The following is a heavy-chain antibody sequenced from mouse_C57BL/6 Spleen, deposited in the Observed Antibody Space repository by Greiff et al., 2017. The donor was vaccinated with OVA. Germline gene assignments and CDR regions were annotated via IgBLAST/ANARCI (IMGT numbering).Heavy chain of an antibody. CDR2: INPNNGGT. D-gene: IGHD1-1*01. J-gene: IGHJ1*03. CDR1: GYTFTDYN. Sequence: EVQLQESGPELVKPGASVKIPCKASGYTFTDYNMDWVKQSHGKSLEWIGDINPNNGGTIYNQKFKGKATLTVDKSSSTAYMELRSLTSEDTAVYYCARHYGSSENWYFDVWGTGTTVTVSS. CDR3: ARHYGSSENWYFDV. V-gene: IGHV1-18*01.